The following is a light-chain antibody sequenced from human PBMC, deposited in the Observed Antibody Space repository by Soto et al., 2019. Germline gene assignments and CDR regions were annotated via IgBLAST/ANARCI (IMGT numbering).Light chain of an antibody. J-gene: IGKJ1*01. Sequence: DIVLTQSPGTLSLSPGERATLSCRSSQSVSSNYLAWYQQKPDQAPRLVIYDVSGRATGIPDRFSGSGSGTDFTLNISRLEPEDAAVYYCQQYGISPTFGQGTKVEIK. CDR1: QSVSSNY. CDR2: DVS. CDR3: QQYGISPT. V-gene: IGKV3-20*01.